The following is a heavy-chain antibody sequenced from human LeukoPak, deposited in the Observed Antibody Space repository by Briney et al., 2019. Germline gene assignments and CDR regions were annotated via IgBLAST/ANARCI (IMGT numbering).Heavy chain of an antibody. J-gene: IGHJ5*02. CDR3: ARDGYDYVWGSYRYSGFDP. D-gene: IGHD3-16*02. Sequence: ASVKVSCKASGYTFTSYAMNWVRQAPGQGLEWMGWINTNTGNPTYAQGFTGRFVFSLDTSVSTAYLQISSLKAEDTAVYYCARDGYDYVWGSYRYSGFDPWGQGTLVTVSS. V-gene: IGHV7-4-1*02. CDR1: GYTFTSYA. CDR2: INTNTGNP.